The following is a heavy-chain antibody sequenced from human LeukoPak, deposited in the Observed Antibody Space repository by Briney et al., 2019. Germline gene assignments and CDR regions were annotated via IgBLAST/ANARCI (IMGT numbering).Heavy chain of an antibody. CDR3: AREGPRGYSGKQAFDI. CDR2: ISSSGSTI. J-gene: IGHJ3*02. CDR1: GFTFSDYY. Sequence: GGSLRLSCAASGFTFSDYYMSWIRQAPGKGLEWVSYISSSGSTIYYADSVKGRFTISRDNAKNSLYLQMNSLRAEDTAVYYCAREGPRGYSGKQAFDIWGQGTMVTVSS. D-gene: IGHD5-18*01. V-gene: IGHV3-11*01.